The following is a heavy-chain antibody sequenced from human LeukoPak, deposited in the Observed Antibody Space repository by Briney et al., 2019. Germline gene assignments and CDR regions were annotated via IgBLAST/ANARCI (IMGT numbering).Heavy chain of an antibody. V-gene: IGHV4-59*01. J-gene: IGHJ6*02. CDR2: IYYSGST. CDR3: AARPTTVRYYYHYGMDV. Sequence: SETLSLTCAIYGGSFSSYYWSWIRQPPGKGLEWIGYIYYSGSTNYNPSLKSRVTISVDTSKNQFSLKLSSVTAADTAVYYCAARPTTVRYYYHYGMDVWGQGTTVTVSS. CDR1: GGSFSSYY. D-gene: IGHD4-17*01.